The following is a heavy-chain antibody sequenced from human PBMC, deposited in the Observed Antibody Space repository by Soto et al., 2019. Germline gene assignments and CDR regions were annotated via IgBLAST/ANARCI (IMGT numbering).Heavy chain of an antibody. J-gene: IGHJ5*02. CDR3: ARGPTQVIGYCSSTSCLRPFDP. V-gene: IGHV4-34*01. CDR2: INHSGST. CDR1: GGSFSGYY. D-gene: IGHD2-2*01. Sequence: QVQLQQWGAGLLKPSETLSLTCAVYGGSFSGYYWSWIRQPPGKGLEWIGEINHSGSTNYNPSLKSRVTISVDTSKNQFSLKLSSVTAADTAVYYCARGPTQVIGYCSSTSCLRPFDPWGQGTLVTVSS.